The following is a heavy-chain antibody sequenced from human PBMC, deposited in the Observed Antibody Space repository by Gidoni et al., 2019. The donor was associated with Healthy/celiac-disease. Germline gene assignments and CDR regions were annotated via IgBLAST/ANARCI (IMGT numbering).Heavy chain of an antibody. CDR2: IIHIFGTA. J-gene: IGHJ6*02. CDR3: ARDSSGYVYGMDV. Sequence: KKPGSSVKVSCKASGGTFSSCAISWVRQAPGQGREWMGGIIHIFGTANYAQKFQGRVTITADESTSPAYMELSSLRSEDTAVYYCARDSSGYVYGMDVWGQGTTVTVSS. V-gene: IGHV1-69*01. D-gene: IGHD6-19*01. CDR1: GGTFSSCA.